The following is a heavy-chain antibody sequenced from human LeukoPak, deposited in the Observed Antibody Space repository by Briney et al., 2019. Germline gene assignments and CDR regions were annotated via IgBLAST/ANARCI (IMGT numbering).Heavy chain of an antibody. Sequence: GGSLRLSCAASGFTFSNYAMTWVRQAPGKGLEWVSTIVGSGATTYYADSVKGRFTISRDNSKNTLYLQMNSLRAEDTAVYYCAKGHDDSSGYHYDDWGQGTLVTV. V-gene: IGHV3-23*01. CDR2: IVGSGATT. D-gene: IGHD3-22*01. CDR1: GFTFSNYA. CDR3: AKGHDDSSGYHYDD. J-gene: IGHJ4*02.